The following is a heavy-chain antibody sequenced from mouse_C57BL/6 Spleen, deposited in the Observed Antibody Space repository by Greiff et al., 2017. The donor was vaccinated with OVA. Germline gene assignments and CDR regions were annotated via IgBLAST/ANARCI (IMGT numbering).Heavy chain of an antibody. CDR2: IYPGDGDT. Sequence: VQLQESGPELVKPGASVKISCKASGYAFSSSWMNWVKQRPGKGLEWIGRIYPGDGDTNYNGKFKGKATLTADKSSSTAYMQLSSLTSEDSAVYFCARGGNYYGSREYFDDWGQGTTLTVSS. CDR3: ARGGNYYGSREYFDD. J-gene: IGHJ2*01. V-gene: IGHV1-82*01. CDR1: GYAFSSSW. D-gene: IGHD1-1*01.